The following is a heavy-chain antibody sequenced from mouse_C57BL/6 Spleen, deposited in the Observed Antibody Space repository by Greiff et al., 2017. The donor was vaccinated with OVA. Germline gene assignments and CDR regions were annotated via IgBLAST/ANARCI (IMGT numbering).Heavy chain of an antibody. CDR1: GFTFSDYY. CDR2: INYDGSST. V-gene: IGHV5-16*01. CDR3: AREGADYDVGYFDV. J-gene: IGHJ1*03. D-gene: IGHD2-4*01. Sequence: EVKLMESEGGLVQPGSSMKLSCTASGFTFSDYYMAWVRQVPEKGLEWVANINYDGSSTYYLDSLKSRFIISRDNAKNILYLQMSSLKSEYTATYYCAREGADYDVGYFDVWGTGTTVTVSS.